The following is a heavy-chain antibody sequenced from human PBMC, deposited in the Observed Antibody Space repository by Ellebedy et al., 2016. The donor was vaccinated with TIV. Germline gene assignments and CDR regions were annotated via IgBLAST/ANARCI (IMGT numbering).Heavy chain of an antibody. Sequence: GESLKISCAASGFTVSSNYMNWVRQAPGKGLEWVSIISSAGTTYFAYSVKGRFTLSNDNSKNTINLQMTSLRVEDTAVYYCARASFYDVDLSGWYFDLWGRGTLITVSS. CDR1: GFTVSSNY. J-gene: IGHJ2*01. V-gene: IGHV3-66*01. D-gene: IGHD3-10*02. CDR3: ARASFYDVDLSGWYFDL. CDR2: ISSAGTT.